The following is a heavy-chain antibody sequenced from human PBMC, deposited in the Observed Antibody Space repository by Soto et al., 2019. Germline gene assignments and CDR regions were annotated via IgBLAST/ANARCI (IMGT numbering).Heavy chain of an antibody. V-gene: IGHV1-8*01. Sequence: ASVKVSCKASGYTFTSYDINWVRQATGQGLEWMGWMNPNSGNTGYAQKFQGRVTMTRNTSTSTAYMELSSLRSEDTAVYYCARDQVDCWSGYYYYYGLDVWGQGTTVTVSS. CDR1: GYTFTSYD. CDR2: MNPNSGNT. CDR3: ARDQVDCWSGYYYYYGLDV. D-gene: IGHD3-3*01. J-gene: IGHJ6*02.